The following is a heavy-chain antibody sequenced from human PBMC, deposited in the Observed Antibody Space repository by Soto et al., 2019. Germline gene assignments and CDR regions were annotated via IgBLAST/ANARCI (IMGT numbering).Heavy chain of an antibody. D-gene: IGHD3-22*01. V-gene: IGHV3-30*18. CDR1: GFTFSSYG. J-gene: IGHJ4*02. CDR3: AKDLKRYYYDSSGPLDY. Sequence: PGGSLRLSCAASGFTFSSYGMHWVRQAPGKGLEWVAVISYDGSNKYYADSVKGRFTISRDNSKNTLYLQMNSLRAEDTAVYYCAKDLKRYYYDSSGPLDYWGQGTLVTVPS. CDR2: ISYDGSNK.